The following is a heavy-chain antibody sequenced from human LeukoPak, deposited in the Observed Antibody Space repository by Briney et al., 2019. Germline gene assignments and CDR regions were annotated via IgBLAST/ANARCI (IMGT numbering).Heavy chain of an antibody. D-gene: IGHD3-22*01. CDR1: GFTFSSYA. J-gene: IGHJ4*02. V-gene: IGHV3-64*01. CDR3: AKLPEWGDSSGDFDY. Sequence: PGGSLRLSCAASGFTFSSYAMHWVRQAPGKGLEYVSAISSNGGSTYYANSVKGRFTISRDNSKNTLYLQMNSLRAEDTAVYYCAKLPEWGDSSGDFDYWGQGTLVTVSS. CDR2: ISSNGGST.